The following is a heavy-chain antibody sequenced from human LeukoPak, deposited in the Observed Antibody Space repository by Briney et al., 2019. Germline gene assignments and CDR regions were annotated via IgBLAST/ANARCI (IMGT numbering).Heavy chain of an antibody. J-gene: IGHJ6*02. V-gene: IGHV1-69*04. D-gene: IGHD1-1*01. CDR1: GGTFDNSA. Sequence: ASVKVSCKASGGTFDNSAINWVRQAPGQGLEWMGRIIPILNIPNYAQKLQGRVTIAADTSTSTAYMELSSLRSDDTAVYYCASEKMEVGYYGLDVWGQGTTVTVSS. CDR2: IIPILNIP. CDR3: ASEKMEVGYYGLDV.